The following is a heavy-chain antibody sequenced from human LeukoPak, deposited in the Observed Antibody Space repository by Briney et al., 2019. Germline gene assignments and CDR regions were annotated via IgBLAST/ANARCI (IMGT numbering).Heavy chain of an antibody. Sequence: ASVKVPCKASGYSFTSYGISWVRQAPGQGLEWMGWISAYNGNTNYAQKFQGRVTMTTDTSTSTAYMELRSLRSDDTAVYYCARDIVAIANNNYYMDLRGKGTLVTVSS. V-gene: IGHV1-18*01. D-gene: IGHD5-12*01. J-gene: IGHJ6*03. CDR2: ISAYNGNT. CDR1: GYSFTSYG. CDR3: ARDIVAIANNNYYMDL.